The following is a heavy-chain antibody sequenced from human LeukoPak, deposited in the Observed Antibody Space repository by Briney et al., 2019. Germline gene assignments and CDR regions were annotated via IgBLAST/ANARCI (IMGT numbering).Heavy chain of an antibody. V-gene: IGHV1-18*01. CDR1: GYTFTSYG. CDR2: ISAYNGNT. CDR3: ARAVIAAAGTVVDY. Sequence: ASVKVSCKASGYTFTSYGISWVRQAPGQGLEWMGWISAYNGNTNYAQKLQGRVTMTTDTSTSTAYMDLRSPRSDDTAVYYCARAVIAAAGTVVDYWGQGTLVTVSS. D-gene: IGHD6-13*01. J-gene: IGHJ4*02.